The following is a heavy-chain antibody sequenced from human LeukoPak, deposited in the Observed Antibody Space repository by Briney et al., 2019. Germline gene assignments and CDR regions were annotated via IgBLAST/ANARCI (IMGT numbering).Heavy chain of an antibody. V-gene: IGHV4-31*03. CDR3: ARGGNRFGGFYFDY. D-gene: IGHD3-10*01. CDR1: ADSLSSGGHY. CDR2: IHHSGRS. Sequence: SETLSLTCTVSADSLSSGGHYWAWIRQFPGKGLESIGFIHHSGRSRHNPSLKDRVAISVDTSRKQFALKLSSVTAADTAMYYYARGGNRFGGFYFDYWGQGIQVIVSS. J-gene: IGHJ4*02.